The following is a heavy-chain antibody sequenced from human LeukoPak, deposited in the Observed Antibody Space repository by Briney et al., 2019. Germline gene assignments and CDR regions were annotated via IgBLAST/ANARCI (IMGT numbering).Heavy chain of an antibody. D-gene: IGHD5-12*01. CDR2: IYYSGST. Sequence: SETLSLTCTVSGGSISSSNYYWGWIRQPPGKGLEWIGSIYYSGSTYYNPSLKSRVTISVDTSKNQFSLRLSSVTAADTAVYYCARRRIVATIDYWGQGTLVTVSS. J-gene: IGHJ4*02. CDR1: GGSISSSNYY. V-gene: IGHV4-39*01. CDR3: ARRRIVATIDY.